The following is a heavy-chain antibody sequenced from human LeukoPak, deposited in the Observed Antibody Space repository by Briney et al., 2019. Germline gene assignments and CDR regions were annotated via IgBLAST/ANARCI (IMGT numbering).Heavy chain of an antibody. CDR1: GFTFSSYW. Sequence: GGSLRLSCAASGFTFSSYWMSWVRQAPGKGLEWVANIKQDGSEKYYVDSVKGRFTISRDNAKNTLYLQMNSLRAEDTAVYYCARVLWFGESSTDFDYWGQGTLVTVSS. V-gene: IGHV3-7*01. J-gene: IGHJ4*02. D-gene: IGHD3-10*01. CDR3: ARVLWFGESSTDFDY. CDR2: IKQDGSEK.